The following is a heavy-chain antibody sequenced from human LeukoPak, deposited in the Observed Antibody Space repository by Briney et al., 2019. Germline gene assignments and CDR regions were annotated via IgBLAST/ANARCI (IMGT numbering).Heavy chain of an antibody. V-gene: IGHV4-59*08. CDR2: IFSSGST. Sequence: SETLSLTCTVSGGSISGYYWSWIRQPPGKGLEWIGYIFSSGSTNYNPSLKSRVTISEDTSVNQFSLKLSSVTATDTAVYYCARHYYDRSDSYSFDYWGQGTLVTVSS. CDR1: GGSISGYY. CDR3: ARHYYDRSDSYSFDY. D-gene: IGHD3-22*01. J-gene: IGHJ4*02.